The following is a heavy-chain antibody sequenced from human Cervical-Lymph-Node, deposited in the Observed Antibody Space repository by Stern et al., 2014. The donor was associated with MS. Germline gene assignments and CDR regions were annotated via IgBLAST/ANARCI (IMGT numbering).Heavy chain of an antibody. CDR1: GYTFTGYY. D-gene: IGHD3-10*01. J-gene: IGHJ4*02. CDR3: AGGGTGDRPDLDY. Sequence: QVQLVESGAEVKKPGASVKVSCKASGYTFTGYYMHWVRQAPGQGLEWMGWINPNSGGTNHAKKFQGWVTMTRDKSISTAYMALRRVKSDAAAVYYCAGGGTGDRPDLDYWGQGTLVTVSS. CDR2: INPNSGGT. V-gene: IGHV1-2*04.